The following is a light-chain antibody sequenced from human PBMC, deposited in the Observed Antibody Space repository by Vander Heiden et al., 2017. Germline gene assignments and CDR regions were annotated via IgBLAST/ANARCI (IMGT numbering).Light chain of an antibody. CDR3: AAWDDSLSAVV. Sequence: QSVLTQPPSASGPPGRRVTISCSGSSSNIGSNYVYWYQQLPGTAPKLLIYRNNQRPSGVPDRFSGSKSGTSASLAISGLRSEDEADYYCAAWDDSLSAVVFGGGTKLTVL. J-gene: IGLJ2*01. V-gene: IGLV1-47*01. CDR1: SSNIGSNY. CDR2: RNN.